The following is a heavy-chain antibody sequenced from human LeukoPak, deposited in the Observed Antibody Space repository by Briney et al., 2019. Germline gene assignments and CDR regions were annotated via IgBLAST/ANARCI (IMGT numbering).Heavy chain of an antibody. D-gene: IGHD3-3*01. Sequence: GGSLRLSCAASGFTLRTYWMSWVRQAPGKGLEWVANIKEDGSEKYYVDSVKGRFAISRDNAKNSLYLQMNSLRAEDTAMYYCARDPGYDFWSGYIYFDYWGQGTLVTVSP. CDR1: GFTLRTYW. CDR2: IKEDGSEK. V-gene: IGHV3-7*01. CDR3: ARDPGYDFWSGYIYFDY. J-gene: IGHJ4*02.